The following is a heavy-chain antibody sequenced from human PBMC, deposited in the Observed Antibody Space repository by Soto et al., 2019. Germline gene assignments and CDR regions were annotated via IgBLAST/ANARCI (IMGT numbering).Heavy chain of an antibody. CDR3: ARDSGSSWSNNHMAPVDY. D-gene: IGHD6-13*01. Sequence: GGSLRLSCAASGFTFSSYAMSWVRQAPGKGLEWVSAISGSGGSTYYADSVKGRFTISRDNAKNSLYLQMNSLRAEDTAVYYCARDSGSSWSNNHMAPVDYWGQGTLVTVSS. V-gene: IGHV3-23*01. CDR2: ISGSGGST. J-gene: IGHJ4*02. CDR1: GFTFSSYA.